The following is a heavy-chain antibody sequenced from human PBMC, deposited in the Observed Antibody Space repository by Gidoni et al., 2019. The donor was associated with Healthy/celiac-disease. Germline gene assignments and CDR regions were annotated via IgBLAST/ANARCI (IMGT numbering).Heavy chain of an antibody. J-gene: IGHJ4*02. Sequence: LLVSGGGFVQPGRSLSLSCGASGLPFDDYAMHWGRHASGKGLEWVSGISSNRGSISNADAEKGRFTISRDNAKNSLYQQMTGLGAEDTALYYCARVGASVRFLGFDYWGQGTMVTVSS. D-gene: IGHD1-26*01. CDR1: GLPFDDYA. V-gene: IGHV3-9*01. CDR3: ARVGASVRFLGFDY. CDR2: ISSNRGSI.